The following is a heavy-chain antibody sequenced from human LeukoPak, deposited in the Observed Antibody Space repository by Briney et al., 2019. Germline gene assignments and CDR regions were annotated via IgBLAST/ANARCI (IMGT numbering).Heavy chain of an antibody. D-gene: IGHD6-19*01. CDR3: ARRTPWLVSGTFDC. J-gene: IGHJ4*02. Sequence: SETLSLTCTVSGASVTDGAYHWGWIRQHPGKGLEWIGYISDSGTTYYSPSLKSRVTISQDTSKSQFSLQLRSVTAADTAVYYCARRTPWLVSGTFDCWGQGTLVTVSS. CDR1: GASVTDGAYH. V-gene: IGHV4-31*03. CDR2: ISDSGTT.